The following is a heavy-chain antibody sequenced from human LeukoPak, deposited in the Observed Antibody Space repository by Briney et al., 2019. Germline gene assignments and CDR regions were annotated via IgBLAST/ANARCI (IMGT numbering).Heavy chain of an antibody. D-gene: IGHD3-22*01. Sequence: SETLSLTCTVSGGSISCYYWSWIRQPPGKGLEWIGYIYYSGSTNYNPSLKSRVTISVDTSRNQFSLKLSSVTAADTAVYYCARLAVDSSGYYFGYFDYWGQGTLVTVSS. CDR2: IYYSGST. CDR1: GGSISCYY. CDR3: ARLAVDSSGYYFGYFDY. J-gene: IGHJ4*02. V-gene: IGHV4-59*01.